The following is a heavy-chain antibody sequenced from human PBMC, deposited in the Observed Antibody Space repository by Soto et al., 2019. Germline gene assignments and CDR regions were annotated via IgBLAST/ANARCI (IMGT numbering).Heavy chain of an antibody. CDR1: GGSISSYY. D-gene: IGHD6-13*01. J-gene: IGHJ4*02. V-gene: IGHV4-59*01. Sequence: KPSETLSLTCTVSGGSISSYYWSWIRQPPGKGLEWIGYIYYSGSTNYNPSLKSRVTISVDTSKNQFSLKLSSVTAADTTVYYCARAVPFGIAAAGTFPRDTKFDYWGQGTLVTVSS. CDR2: IYYSGST. CDR3: ARAVPFGIAAAGTFPRDTKFDY.